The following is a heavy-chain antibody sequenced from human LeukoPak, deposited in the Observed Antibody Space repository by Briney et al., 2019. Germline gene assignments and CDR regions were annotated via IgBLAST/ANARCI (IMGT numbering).Heavy chain of an antibody. CDR2: IGIADDT. CDR1: GFTFRNYD. D-gene: IGHD5/OR15-5a*01. Sequence: GGSLRLSCAASGFTFRNYDMHWVRQFPGRGREWVSAIGIADDTHYPDSVKGRFTISRENAKNSLYLQMNSLRDGDTAVYYCVRGGIQVSGIDAFDIWGQGTMVTVSS. V-gene: IGHV3-13*01. J-gene: IGHJ3*02. CDR3: VRGGIQVSGIDAFDI.